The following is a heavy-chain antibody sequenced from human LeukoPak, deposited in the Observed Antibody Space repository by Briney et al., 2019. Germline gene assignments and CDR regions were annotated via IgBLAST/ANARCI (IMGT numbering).Heavy chain of an antibody. V-gene: IGHV3-21*01. CDR3: ARSTSPYYYMDV. J-gene: IGHJ6*03. CDR2: ISSSSSYI. Sequence: PGGSLRLSCAASGFTFSSYEMNWVRQAPGKGLEWVSSISSSSSYIYYADSVKGRFTISRDNAKNSLYLQMNSLRAEDTAVYYCARSTSPYYYMDVWGKGTTVTISS. D-gene: IGHD5/OR15-5a*01. CDR1: GFTFSSYE.